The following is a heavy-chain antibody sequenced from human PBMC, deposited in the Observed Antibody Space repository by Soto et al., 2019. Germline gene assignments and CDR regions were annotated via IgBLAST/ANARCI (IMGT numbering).Heavy chain of an antibody. CDR1: GGTFSSYA. CDR3: ARDRVLRGNSYYYGMDV. Sequence: QVQLVQSGAEVKKPGSSVKVSCKASGGTFSSYAISWVRQAPGQGLEWMGGSIPMYGTAKYAQKFQGRVTINADESTSTTYMELSSLRSEDTAVHYCARDRVLRGNSYYYGMDVWGQGTTVTVSS. J-gene: IGHJ6*02. D-gene: IGHD3-10*01. V-gene: IGHV1-69*12. CDR2: SIPMYGTA.